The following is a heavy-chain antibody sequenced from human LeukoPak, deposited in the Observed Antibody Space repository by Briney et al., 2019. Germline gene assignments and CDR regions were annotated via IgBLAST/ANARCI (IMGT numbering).Heavy chain of an antibody. CDR2: IYYTGST. CDR3: ARRPKVTEHFDY. V-gene: IGHV4-39*01. CDR1: GGSISSTSYY. Sequence: ASETLSLTCTVSGGSISSTSYYWGWIRQPPGKGLEWIGSIYYTGSTYYNPSLNTRVTMSVDTSKNQFSLKLSSVTAADTAVYYCARRPKVTEHFDYWGQGTLVTVSS. D-gene: IGHD2-21*02. J-gene: IGHJ4*02.